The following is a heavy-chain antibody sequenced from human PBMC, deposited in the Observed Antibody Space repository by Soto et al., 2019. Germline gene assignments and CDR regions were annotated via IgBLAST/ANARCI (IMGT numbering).Heavy chain of an antibody. Sequence: ASVKVSCKASGYTFTSYAISWVRQAPGQGLEWMGWISAYNGNTNYAQNLRGRVTMTTDASTSTAYMELRSLRYEDTAMYYCARDFLHYYVFTGTSSNCFDPWGQGTLVTV. D-gene: IGHD3-9*01. V-gene: IGHV1-18*01. CDR2: ISAYNGNT. CDR3: ARDFLHYYVFTGTSSNCFDP. J-gene: IGHJ5*02. CDR1: GYTFTSYA.